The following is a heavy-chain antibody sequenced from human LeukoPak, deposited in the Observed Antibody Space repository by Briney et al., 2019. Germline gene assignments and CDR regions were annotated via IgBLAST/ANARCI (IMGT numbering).Heavy chain of an antibody. D-gene: IGHD3-16*02. CDR1: GFTFSSYA. V-gene: IGHV3-23*01. J-gene: IGHJ4*02. CDR3: AEGPLPGELSLT. Sequence: GGSLRLSCAASGFTFSSYAMSWVRQAPGKGLEWVSAISGSGGSTYYADSVKGRFTISRDNSKNTLYLQMNSLRAEDTTVYYCAEGPLPGELSLTWGQGTLVTVSS. CDR2: ISGSGGST.